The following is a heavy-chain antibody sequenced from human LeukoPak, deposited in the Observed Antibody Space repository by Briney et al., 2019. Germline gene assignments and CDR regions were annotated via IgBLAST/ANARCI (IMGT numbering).Heavy chain of an antibody. CDR3: ARSPYSSGWYPGRRGWFDP. CDR2: INHSGST. CDR1: GGSFSGYY. J-gene: IGHJ5*02. D-gene: IGHD6-19*01. V-gene: IGHV4-34*01. Sequence: SETLSLTCAVYGGSFSGYYWSWIRQPPGKGLEWIGEINHSGSTNYNPSLKSRVTISVDTSKNQFSLKLSSVTPADTAVYYCARSPYSSGWYPGRRGWFDPWGQGTLVTVSS.